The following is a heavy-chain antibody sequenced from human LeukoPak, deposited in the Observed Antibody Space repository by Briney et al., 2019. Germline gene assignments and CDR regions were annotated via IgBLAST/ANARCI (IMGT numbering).Heavy chain of an antibody. CDR1: GFNFNIYW. J-gene: IGHJ4*02. V-gene: IGHV3-74*01. CDR3: TRTRAYYFDY. CDR2: IKSDGNSA. Sequence: PGGSLRLPCAASGFNFNIYWMHWVRRAPGKGLVWASLIKSDGNSALYADSVKGRFTISRDNANNMVYLQLNSLRAEDTAVYYCTRTRAYYFDYWGPGILVAVSS.